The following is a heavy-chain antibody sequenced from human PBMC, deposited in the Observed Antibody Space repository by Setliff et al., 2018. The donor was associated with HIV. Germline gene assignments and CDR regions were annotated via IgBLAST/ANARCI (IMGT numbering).Heavy chain of an antibody. Sequence: GESLKISCAASGFIFSNHGMHWVRQAPGKGLEWVAFISSDGSSKSYTDSVKGRFTISRDNSKKTVYLQMNSLRVEDTAVYYCEGTPFDAVDTWGQGTMVTVSS. CDR2: ISSDGSSK. J-gene: IGHJ3*02. V-gene: IGHV3-30*03. CDR3: EGTPFDAVDT. CDR1: GFIFSNHG.